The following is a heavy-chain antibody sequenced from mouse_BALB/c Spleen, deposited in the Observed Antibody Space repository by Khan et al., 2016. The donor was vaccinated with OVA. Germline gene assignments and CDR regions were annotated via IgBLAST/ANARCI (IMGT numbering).Heavy chain of an antibody. CDR1: GFTFSGYG. CDR3: ARGGKGGFAY. J-gene: IGHJ3*01. CDR2: VSSLAYNF. Sequence: EVELVESGGGLVQPGGSRKLSCAASGFTFSGYGMAWVRQAPGKGPEWVAFVSSLAYNFYYADTVTGRFTISRENAKNTLYLEMSSLRSEDTAMYYCARGGKGGFAYWGQGTLVTVSA. V-gene: IGHV5-15*02.